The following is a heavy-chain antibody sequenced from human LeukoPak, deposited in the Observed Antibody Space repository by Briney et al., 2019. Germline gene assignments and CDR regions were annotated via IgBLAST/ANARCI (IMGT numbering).Heavy chain of an antibody. V-gene: IGHV3-23*01. D-gene: IGHD3-9*01. Sequence: PGGSLRLSCAASGFTFSSYAMSWVRQAPGEGLEWVSAISGSGGSTYYADSVKGRFTISRDNSNNTLYLQMSSLRAEDTALYYCVKDRTPTYYDILTGYYLDYWGQGTLVTVSS. J-gene: IGHJ4*02. CDR2: ISGSGGST. CDR1: GFTFSSYA. CDR3: VKDRTPTYYDILTGYYLDY.